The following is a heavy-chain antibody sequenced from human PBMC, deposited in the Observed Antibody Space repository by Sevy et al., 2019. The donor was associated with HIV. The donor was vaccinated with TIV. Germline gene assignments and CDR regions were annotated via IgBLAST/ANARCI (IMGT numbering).Heavy chain of an antibody. CDR2: ISYHGRNQ. V-gene: IGHV3-30*04. D-gene: IGHD6-6*01. J-gene: IGHJ4*02. Sequence: GGSLRLSCAASGFTFSDYAIHWVRQAPGKGLEWLAVISYHGRNQFYADSVRGRFTISRDDSNNTVYLQMNSLRPDDTAVYYCARKQFVLPFDYWGQGTLVTASS. CDR1: GFTFSDYA. CDR3: ARKQFVLPFDY.